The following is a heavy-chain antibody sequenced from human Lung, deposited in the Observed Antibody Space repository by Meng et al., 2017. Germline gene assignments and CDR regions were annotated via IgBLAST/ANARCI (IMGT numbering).Heavy chain of an antibody. CDR2: INHSGST. V-gene: IGHV4-34*01. CDR1: GGSFSDYY. D-gene: IGHD4-11*01. Sequence: PQGGAGLLKPSENLSLTCVVSGGSFSDYYWSWIRQPPGKGLEWIGEINHSGSTNYNPSLESRATISVDTSQNNLSLKLSSVTAADSAVYYCARGPTTMAHDFDYWGQGTLVTVSS. CDR3: ARGPTTMAHDFDY. J-gene: IGHJ4*02.